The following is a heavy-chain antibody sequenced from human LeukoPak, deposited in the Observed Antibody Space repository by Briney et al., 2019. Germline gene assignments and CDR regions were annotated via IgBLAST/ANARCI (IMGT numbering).Heavy chain of an antibody. D-gene: IGHD4-11*01. CDR3: ARGRVSSSTWYSTYYYYFYMDV. CDR2: VDHTGST. CDR1: GGSISSYY. V-gene: IGHV4-59*01. Sequence: KASETLSLTCTVSGGSISSYYWSWIRQPPGKGLEWIGYVDHTGSTKFNPSLNGRVSISRDTSKNLFSLRLRSVTAADTAVYFCARGRVSSSTWYSTYYYYFYMDVWGKGTTVTVSS. J-gene: IGHJ6*03.